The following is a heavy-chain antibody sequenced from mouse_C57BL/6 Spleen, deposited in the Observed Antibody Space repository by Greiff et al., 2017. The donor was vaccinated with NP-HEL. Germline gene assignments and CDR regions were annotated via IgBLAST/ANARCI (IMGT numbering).Heavy chain of an antibody. CDR3: AREAIYDRHYGDD. CDR2: IYPGSGST. D-gene: IGHD2-3*01. CDR1: GYTFTSYW. J-gene: IGHJ2*01. V-gene: IGHV1-55*01. Sequence: QVQLQQPGAELVQPGASVTMSCKASGYTFTSYWITWVKQRPGQGLEWIGDIYPGSGSTNYNEKFKSKATLTVDTSACSTYMQLRSLTSEDSAVYYGAREAIYDRHYGDDWGKGTTLTVAT.